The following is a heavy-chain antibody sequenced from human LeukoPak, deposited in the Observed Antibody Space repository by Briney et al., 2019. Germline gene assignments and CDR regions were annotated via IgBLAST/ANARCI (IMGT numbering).Heavy chain of an antibody. V-gene: IGHV3-23*01. Sequence: PGGSLRLSCAASRFAFSSYAMTWVRQAPGKGLEWVSTISGSSGNTYYADSVKGRFTISRDNAKNSLYLQMNSLRAEDTAVYYCSAGGGYYDSSDYYSAWAFNVWGQGTMVTVSS. CDR3: SAGGGYYDSSDYYSAWAFNV. J-gene: IGHJ3*01. CDR1: RFAFSSYA. D-gene: IGHD3-22*01. CDR2: ISGSSGNT.